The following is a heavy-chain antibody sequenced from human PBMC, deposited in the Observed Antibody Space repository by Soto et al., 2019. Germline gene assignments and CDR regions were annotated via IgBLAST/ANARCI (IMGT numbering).Heavy chain of an antibody. V-gene: IGHV3-9*01. CDR2: ISWNSGSI. CDR3: AKVLGETYYYYGMDV. CDR1: GFTFDDYA. J-gene: IGHJ6*02. Sequence: LRLSCAASGFTFDDYAMHWVRQAPGKGLEWVSGISWNSGSIGYADSVKGRFTISRDNAKNSLYLQMNSLRAEDTALYYCAKVLGETYYYYGMDVWGQGTTVTVSS.